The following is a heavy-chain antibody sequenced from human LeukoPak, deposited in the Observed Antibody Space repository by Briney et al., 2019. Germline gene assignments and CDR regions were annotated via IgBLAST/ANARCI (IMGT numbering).Heavy chain of an antibody. CDR3: TTHPMVRGVPHAFDI. V-gene: IGHV1-69*13. CDR2: IIPIFGTA. J-gene: IGHJ3*02. D-gene: IGHD3-10*01. CDR1: GGTFSSYA. Sequence: ASVKVSCKASGGTFSSYAISWVRQAPGQGLEWMGGIIPIFGTANYAQKFQGRVTITADESTSTAYMELSSLRSEDTAVYYCTTHPMVRGVPHAFDIWGQGTMVTVSS.